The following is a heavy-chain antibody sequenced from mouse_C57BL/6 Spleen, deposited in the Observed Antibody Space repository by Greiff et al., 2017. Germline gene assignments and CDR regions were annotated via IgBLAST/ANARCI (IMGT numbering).Heavy chain of an antibody. D-gene: IGHD1-1*01. CDR1: GYSFTSYY. CDR2: IYPGSGNT. Sequence: VQLQESGPELVKPGASVKISCKASGYSFTSYYIHWVKQRPGQGLEWIGWIYPGSGNTKYNEKFKGKATLTADTSSSTAYMQLSSLTSEDSAVYYSASYGSSRDAKEDWGQGTSVTVAS. V-gene: IGHV1-66*01. CDR3: ASYGSSRDAKED. J-gene: IGHJ4*01.